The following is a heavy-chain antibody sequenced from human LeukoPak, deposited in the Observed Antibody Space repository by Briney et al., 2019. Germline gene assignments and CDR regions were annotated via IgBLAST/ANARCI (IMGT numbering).Heavy chain of an antibody. CDR3: ARSTVAYYFDY. CDR1: GYSFTGNW. CDR2: IYPGDSDT. Sequence: GESLKISRKGSGYSFTGNWIGWVRQMPGKGLEWMGIIYPGDSDTRYSPSFQGHVTISADKSSSTAYLHWSSLKASDTAMYYCARSTVAYYFDYWGQGTLVTVSS. V-gene: IGHV5-51*01. D-gene: IGHD4-23*01. J-gene: IGHJ4*02.